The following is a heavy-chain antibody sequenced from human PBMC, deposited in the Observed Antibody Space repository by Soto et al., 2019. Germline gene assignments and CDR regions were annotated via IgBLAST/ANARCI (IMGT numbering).Heavy chain of an antibody. CDR1: GYTFTGYY. CDR2: INPNSGGT. J-gene: IGHJ4*02. CDR3: ARSTDYGEYDGLDFDY. D-gene: IGHD4-17*01. V-gene: IGHV1-2*04. Sequence: ASVKVSCKASGYTFTGYYMHWVRQASGQGLEWMGWINPNSGGTNYAQKFQGWVTMTRDTSISTAYMELSRLRSDDTAVYYCARSTDYGEYDGLDFDYWGRGTLVTVSS.